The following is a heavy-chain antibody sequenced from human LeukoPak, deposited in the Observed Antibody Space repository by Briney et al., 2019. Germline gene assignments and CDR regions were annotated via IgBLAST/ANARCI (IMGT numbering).Heavy chain of an antibody. CDR2: IYHSGRT. V-gene: IGHV4-38-2*01. D-gene: IGHD6-19*01. J-gene: IGHJ4*02. Sequence: SETLSLTCGVSGYSISSGYYWGWIRQPPGNGLEWIGSIYHSGRTYYNPSLKSRVTISVDTSKNQFSLKLTSVTAADTAVYYCATEVGQWLVRTWGQGTLVTVSS. CDR1: GYSISSGYY. CDR3: ATEVGQWLVRT.